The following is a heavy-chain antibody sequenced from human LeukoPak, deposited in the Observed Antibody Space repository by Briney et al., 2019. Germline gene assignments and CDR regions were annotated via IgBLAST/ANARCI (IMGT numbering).Heavy chain of an antibody. J-gene: IGHJ4*02. CDR2: IYPGDSDT. Sequence: GESLKISCKGSGYSFTSFWIGWVRQMPGKGLEWMGIIYPGDSDTRYSPSFQGQVTISADKSISTAYLQWNSLKASDTAMFYCARLSSNDYNCDYWGQGTLVTVSS. CDR3: ARLSSNDYNCDY. CDR1: GYSFTSFW. V-gene: IGHV5-51*01. D-gene: IGHD5-24*01.